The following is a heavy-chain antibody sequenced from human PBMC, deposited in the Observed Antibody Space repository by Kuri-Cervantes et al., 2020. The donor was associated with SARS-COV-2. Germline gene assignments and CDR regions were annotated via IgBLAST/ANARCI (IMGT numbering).Heavy chain of an antibody. CDR2: ISGSGGST. Sequence: GESLKISCAASGFTFSSYAMSWVRQAPGKGLEWVSAISGSGGSTYYADSVKGRFTISRDNSKNTLYLQMNSLRAEDTAVYYCAKNIAVAARRAEYLQHWGQGTLVTVSS. CDR3: AKNIAVAARRAEYLQH. J-gene: IGHJ1*01. CDR1: GFTFSSYA. D-gene: IGHD6-19*01. V-gene: IGHV3-23*01.